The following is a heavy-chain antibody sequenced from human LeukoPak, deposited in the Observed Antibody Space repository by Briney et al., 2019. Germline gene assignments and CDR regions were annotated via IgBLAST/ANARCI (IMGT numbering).Heavy chain of an antibody. CDR3: ARDYGGSSPFDY. CDR2: IYNDGSRT. D-gene: IGHD4-23*01. V-gene: IGHV3-74*01. CDR1: GFTFSSYW. J-gene: IGHJ4*02. Sequence: GGSLRLSCAASGFTFSSYWMHWVRQAPGKGLVWVSRIYNDGSRTSYADSVKGRFTISRDNAKSTPYLQMNSLRAEDTAVYYCARDYGGSSPFDYWGQGTLVTVSS.